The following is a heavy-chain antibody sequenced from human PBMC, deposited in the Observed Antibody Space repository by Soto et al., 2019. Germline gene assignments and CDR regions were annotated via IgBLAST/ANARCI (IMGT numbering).Heavy chain of an antibody. Sequence: GESLKLSCKGSGYSFTSYWIGWVRQMPGKGLEWMGIIYPGDSDTRYSPSFQGQVTISADKSISTAYLQWSSLKASDTAMYYCARTAAAGKYYYGMDVWGQGTTVTVSS. CDR3: ARTAAAGKYYYGMDV. CDR2: IYPGDSDT. J-gene: IGHJ6*02. D-gene: IGHD6-13*01. V-gene: IGHV5-51*01. CDR1: GYSFTSYW.